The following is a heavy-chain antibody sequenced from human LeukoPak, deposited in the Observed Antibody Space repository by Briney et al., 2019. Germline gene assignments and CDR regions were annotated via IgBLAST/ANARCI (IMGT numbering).Heavy chain of an antibody. CDR3: TRQRSINRATIGDY. CDR1: GYTFTSNY. D-gene: IGHD1-14*01. CDR2: INPSGGST. Sequence: ASVKVSCKASGYTFTSNYMHWVRHAHGQGLEWMGIINPSGGSTSYEQKFQGRVTMTRDTSTSTVYMELSSLRPEDTRGYYCTRQRSINRATIGDYWGQGTRVTVSS. J-gene: IGHJ4*02. V-gene: IGHV1-46*01.